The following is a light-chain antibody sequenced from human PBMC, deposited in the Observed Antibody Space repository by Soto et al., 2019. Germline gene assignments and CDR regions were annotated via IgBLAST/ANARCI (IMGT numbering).Light chain of an antibody. V-gene: IGLV2-14*03. CDR1: SSDVGAYKY. CDR3: CSYTSSSTPVV. Sequence: QSALTQPASVSGSPGQSITISCTGTSSDVGAYKYVSWYQHHPGKAPKLMIYDVSNRPSGVSNRFSGSKSGNTASLTISGLQAEDEDDYYCCSYTSSSTPVVFGGGTKLTVL. J-gene: IGLJ2*01. CDR2: DVS.